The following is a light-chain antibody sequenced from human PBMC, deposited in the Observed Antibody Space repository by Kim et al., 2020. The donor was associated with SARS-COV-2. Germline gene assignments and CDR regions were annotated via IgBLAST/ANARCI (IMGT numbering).Light chain of an antibody. CDR2: DTS. V-gene: IGKV3-20*01. CDR3: QHYGNAVT. Sequence: LSPGEGATLACSASQSVSSSSLAWYQQKPGQSPRLLMLDTSKRAAGIPDRFSGSGSGTDFTLTISRLEPEDFAVYYCQHYGNAVTFGGGTKVDIK. J-gene: IGKJ4*01. CDR1: QSVSSSS.